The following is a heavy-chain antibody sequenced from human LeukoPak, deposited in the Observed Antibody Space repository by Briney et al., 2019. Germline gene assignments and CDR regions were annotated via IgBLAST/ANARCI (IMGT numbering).Heavy chain of an antibody. CDR3: AREDILTGFDY. D-gene: IGHD3-9*01. V-gene: IGHV3-53*01. CDR1: GFTVSSNY. J-gene: IGHJ4*02. Sequence: PGGSLRLSCAASGFTVSSNYMSWVRQAPGKGLERVSVIYSGGSTYYADSVKGRFTISRDNSKNTLYLQMNSLRAEDTAVYYCAREDILTGFDYWGQGTLVTVSS. CDR2: IYSGGST.